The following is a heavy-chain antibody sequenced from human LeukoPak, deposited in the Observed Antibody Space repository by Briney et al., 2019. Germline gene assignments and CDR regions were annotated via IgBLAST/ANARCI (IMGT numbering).Heavy chain of an antibody. CDR2: INPNSGGT. V-gene: IGHV1-2*02. D-gene: IGHD6-19*01. CDR3: ARDPPDNVMSDQAVNYYYYYYMDV. CDR1: GYTFTGYY. J-gene: IGHJ6*03. Sequence: GASVKVSCKASGYTFTGYYMHWVRQAPGQGLEWMGWINPNSGGTNYAQKFQGRVTMTRDTSISTAYMELSRLRSDDTAVYYCARDPPDNVMSDQAVNYYYYYYMDVWGKGTTFTVSS.